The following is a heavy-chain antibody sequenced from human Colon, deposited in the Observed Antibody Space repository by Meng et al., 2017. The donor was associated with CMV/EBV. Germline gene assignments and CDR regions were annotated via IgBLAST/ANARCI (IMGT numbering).Heavy chain of an antibody. CDR3: ARGGQWELED. V-gene: IGHV1-46*01. CDR2: SNPSGGST. Sequence: ASVKVSCKASGYTFSTYYIHWVRQAPGQGLEWMGRSNPSGGSTNYAQKFQGRVTVTRDTSTSTSYMDLSSLRFEDTAVYYCARGGQWELEDWGQGTLVTVSS. J-gene: IGHJ4*02. CDR1: GYTFSTYY. D-gene: IGHD1-26*01.